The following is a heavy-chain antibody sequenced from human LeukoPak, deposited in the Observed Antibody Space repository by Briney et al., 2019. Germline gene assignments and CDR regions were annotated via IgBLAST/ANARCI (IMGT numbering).Heavy chain of an antibody. CDR3: ARSIAVAGTENWFDP. Sequence: ASVKVSCKASGYTFTSYGISWVRQAPGQGLEWMGWTSAYNGNTNYAQKLQGRVTMTTDTSTSTAYMELRSLRSDDTAVYYCARSIAVAGTENWFDPWGQGTPVTVSS. D-gene: IGHD6-19*01. CDR1: GYTFTSYG. J-gene: IGHJ5*02. CDR2: TSAYNGNT. V-gene: IGHV1-18*01.